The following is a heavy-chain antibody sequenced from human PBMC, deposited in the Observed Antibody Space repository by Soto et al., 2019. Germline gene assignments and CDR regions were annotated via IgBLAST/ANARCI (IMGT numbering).Heavy chain of an antibody. Sequence: EVQLLESGGGLVQPGGSLRLSCAASGFTFSNFAMSWVRQAPGKGLEWVSGVSGRGGSTKYAESVKGRFTISRDNSRNTLYLQVNSLRAEDTAVYYCAKDSTVTMSLYFYYYGFDVWGPGPAVTVSS. CDR1: GFTFSNFA. CDR3: AKDSTVTMSLYFYYYGFDV. CDR2: VSGRGGST. V-gene: IGHV3-23*01. J-gene: IGHJ6*02. D-gene: IGHD4-17*01.